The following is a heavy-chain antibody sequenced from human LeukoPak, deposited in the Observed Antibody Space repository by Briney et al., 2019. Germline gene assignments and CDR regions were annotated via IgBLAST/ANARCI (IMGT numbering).Heavy chain of an antibody. CDR1: GFTFSSYA. J-gene: IGHJ4*02. CDR2: ISSSGSTI. V-gene: IGHV3-48*01. Sequence: PGGSLRLSCAASGFTFSSYAMTWVRQAPGKGLEWVSYISSSGSTIYYADSVKGRFTISRDNSKNTLYLQMNSLRAEDTAVYYCARDFYSSGWVEYWGQGTLVTVSS. CDR3: ARDFYSSGWVEY. D-gene: IGHD6-19*01.